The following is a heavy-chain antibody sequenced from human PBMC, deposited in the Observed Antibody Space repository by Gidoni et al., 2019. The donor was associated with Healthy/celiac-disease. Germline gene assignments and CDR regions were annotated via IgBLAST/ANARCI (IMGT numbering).Heavy chain of an antibody. CDR3: ARLAGLGGYYTNGFDY. Sequence: QVQLQQWGAGLLKPSEPLSLTCAVYGGSFSGYYWRWIRQPPGKGLEWIGESKHSGSTNYNPSLKSRATIAVDTSKNQFSLKLSSVTAADTAVYYCARLAGLGGYYTNGFDYWGQGTLVTVSS. V-gene: IGHV4-34*01. CDR1: GGSFSGYY. CDR2: SKHSGST. J-gene: IGHJ4*02. D-gene: IGHD3-3*01.